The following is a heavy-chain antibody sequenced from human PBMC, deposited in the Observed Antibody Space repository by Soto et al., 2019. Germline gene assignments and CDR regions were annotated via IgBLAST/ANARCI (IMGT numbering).Heavy chain of an antibody. J-gene: IGHJ5*02. V-gene: IGHV3-23*01. CDR3: AKDPLKYSSSWYLEWWFDP. D-gene: IGHD6-13*01. CDR2: ITGSGDTT. Sequence: EVQLLEAGGGLVQPGGSLRLSCAASGFTFSNYAIRWVCQAPGKGLEWVSSITGSGDTTYYADSVKGRFTISRDNSKNTVYLQMNSLRVEDTAVYYCAKDPLKYSSSWYLEWWFDPWGQGTLVTVSS. CDR1: GFTFSNYA.